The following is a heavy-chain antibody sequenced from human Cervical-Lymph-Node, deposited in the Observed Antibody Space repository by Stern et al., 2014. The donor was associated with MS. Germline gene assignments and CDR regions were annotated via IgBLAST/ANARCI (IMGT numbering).Heavy chain of an antibody. CDR2: INPNSGGT. D-gene: IGHD3-10*01. Sequence: QVQLVESGAEVKKPGASVKVSCKASGYTFTDYYVHWVRQAPGQGLEWMGWINPNSGGTNYALKFQDWVTLTRDTSISTAYMELSRLRSDDTAVYYCARGSRGVKTMFYRGQGTLVTVSS. V-gene: IGHV1-2*04. J-gene: IGHJ4*02. CDR1: GYTFTDYY. CDR3: ARGSRGVKTMFY.